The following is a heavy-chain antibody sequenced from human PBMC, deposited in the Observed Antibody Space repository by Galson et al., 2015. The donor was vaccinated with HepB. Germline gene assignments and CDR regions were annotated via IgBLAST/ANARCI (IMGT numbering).Heavy chain of an antibody. D-gene: IGHD6-13*01. CDR1: GFIFSGSG. Sequence: LRLSCAASGFIFSGSGIHWVRLASGKGLEWVGRIRNRANNYATAYAASVRGRFTVSRDDSKNTAYLQMNSLKTEDTAVYYCTRPGYGSSWFLDYSHGMDIWGQGTTVIVS. V-gene: IGHV3-73*01. CDR2: IRNRANNYAT. CDR3: TRPGYGSSWFLDYSHGMDI. J-gene: IGHJ6*02.